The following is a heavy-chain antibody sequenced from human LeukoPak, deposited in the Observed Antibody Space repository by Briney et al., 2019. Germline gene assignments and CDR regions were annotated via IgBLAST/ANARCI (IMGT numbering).Heavy chain of an antibody. CDR2: IAHSGGT. Sequence: SETLSLTCDVSGGSFSGYFWSWIRQSPVTGLEWIGEIAHSGGTNYNPSLRSRVTISLDTSANRFSMNLSSVTAVDTAIYFCARGSGVLPNWFDPWGQGIHVTVSS. D-gene: IGHD3-10*01. CDR1: GGSFSGYF. V-gene: IGHV4-34*01. J-gene: IGHJ5*01. CDR3: ARGSGVLPNWFDP.